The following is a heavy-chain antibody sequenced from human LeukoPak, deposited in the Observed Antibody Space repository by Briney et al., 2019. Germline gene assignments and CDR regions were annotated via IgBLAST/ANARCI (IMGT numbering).Heavy chain of an antibody. CDR2: ISRSGSTK. J-gene: IGHJ4*02. V-gene: IGHV3-11*04. D-gene: IGHD6-13*01. CDR1: GFTFSDYD. Sequence: GSLRLSCAASGFTFSDYDMRWIRQAPGKGLEWVSSISRSGSTKYYADSVKGRFTISRDNAKNSLFLQMNSLRAEDTAVYYCARIMTQQMVFDYWGQGTLVTVSS. CDR3: ARIMTQQMVFDY.